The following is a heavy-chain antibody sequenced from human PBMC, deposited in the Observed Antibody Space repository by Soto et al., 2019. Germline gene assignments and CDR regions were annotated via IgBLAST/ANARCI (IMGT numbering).Heavy chain of an antibody. CDR2: IIPIFGTA. J-gene: IGHJ4*02. D-gene: IGHD7-27*01. V-gene: IGHV1-69*13. CDR1: GGTFSSYA. CDR3: ARDRPIGPFLGYYFEY. Sequence: ASVKVSCKASGGTFSSYAISWVRQAPGQGLEWMGGIIPIFGTANYAQKFQGRVTITADESTSTAYMELSSPRSEDTAVYYCARDRPIGPFLGYYFEYWGQGTLVTVSS.